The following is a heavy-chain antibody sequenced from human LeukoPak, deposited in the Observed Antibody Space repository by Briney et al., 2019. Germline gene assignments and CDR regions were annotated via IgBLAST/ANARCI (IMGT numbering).Heavy chain of an antibody. CDR3: ATTSGPKPY. J-gene: IGHJ4*02. CDR1: GFTFSSYA. D-gene: IGHD6-19*01. Sequence: GGSLRLSCAASGFTFSSYAMHWVRPAPGKGLEYVSAISSNGGSTYYANSVKGRFTISRDNSKNTLYLQMGSLRAEDMAVYYCATTSGPKPYWGQGTLVTVSS. V-gene: IGHV3-64*01. CDR2: ISSNGGST.